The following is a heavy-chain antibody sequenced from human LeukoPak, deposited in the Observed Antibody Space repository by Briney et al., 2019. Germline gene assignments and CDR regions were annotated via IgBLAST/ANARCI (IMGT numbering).Heavy chain of an antibody. CDR1: GGSLSSSSYY. CDR3: ARPNSYYYYYMDV. CDR2: IYYSGSP. Sequence: PSETLSLTCTVSGGSLSSSSYYWGWIRPPPGKGLEWIGSIYYSGSPYYNPSLKSRLTISVDTSKNHFSLKLSSVTAADPAVYYCARPNSYYYYYMDVWGKGTTVTVSS. V-gene: IGHV4-39*01. J-gene: IGHJ6*03.